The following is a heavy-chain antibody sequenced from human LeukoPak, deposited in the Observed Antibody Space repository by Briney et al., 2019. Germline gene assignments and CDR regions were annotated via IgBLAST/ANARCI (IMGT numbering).Heavy chain of an antibody. J-gene: IGHJ4*02. CDR3: AKDLPLRGYFDKPDY. CDR1: GFTFSSYG. Sequence: GGSLRLSCAASGFTFSSYGMHWVRQAPGKGLEWVAVISYDGSNKYYADSVKGRFTISRDNSKNTLYLQMNSLRAEDTAVYYCAKDLPLRGYFDKPDYWGQGTLVTVSS. CDR2: ISYDGSNK. V-gene: IGHV3-30*18. D-gene: IGHD3-9*01.